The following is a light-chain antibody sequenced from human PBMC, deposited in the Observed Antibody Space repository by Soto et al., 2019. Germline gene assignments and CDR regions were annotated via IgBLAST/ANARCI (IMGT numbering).Light chain of an antibody. CDR2: VEGSGTY. CDR1: SGHSGYL. Sequence: QPVLTQSSSVSASLGSSVKLTCTLSSGHSGYLIAWHQQQPGKAPRSLMKVEGSGTYNKGSGVPDRFSGSSSGADRYLTISNLQSEDEADYYCETWDTNTRVFGGGTKVTVL. J-gene: IGLJ2*01. CDR3: ETWDTNTRV. V-gene: IGLV4-60*03.